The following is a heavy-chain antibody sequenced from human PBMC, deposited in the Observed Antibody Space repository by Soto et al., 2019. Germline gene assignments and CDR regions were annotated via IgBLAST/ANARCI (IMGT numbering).Heavy chain of an antibody. CDR2: IYHSGST. Sequence: SDTLSLTFAVLGGSIRSSNWWSWVRQPPGKGLEWIGKIYHSGSTNYNPSLKSRVTISLEKSKNLSSLKLSSVTAADTAVYYCSRCYGSGSSYYYYYGMDVWGQGTTVTVSS. CDR3: SRCYGSGSSYYYYYGMDV. V-gene: IGHV4-4*02. D-gene: IGHD3-10*01. CDR1: GGSIRSSNW. J-gene: IGHJ6*02.